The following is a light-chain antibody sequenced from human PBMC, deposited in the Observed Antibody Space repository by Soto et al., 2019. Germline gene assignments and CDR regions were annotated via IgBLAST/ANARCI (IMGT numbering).Light chain of an antibody. CDR3: LSYTTSSTFV. Sequence: QSVLTQPPSASGSPGQSVTISCTGTSSDAGGYNYVSWYQQHPGKAPKLMIYEVSKRPSGVPDRFSGSKSGNTASLTVSGLQAEDEADYYCLSYTTSSTFVFGTGTKVTVL. J-gene: IGLJ1*01. CDR1: SSDAGGYNY. V-gene: IGLV2-8*01. CDR2: EVS.